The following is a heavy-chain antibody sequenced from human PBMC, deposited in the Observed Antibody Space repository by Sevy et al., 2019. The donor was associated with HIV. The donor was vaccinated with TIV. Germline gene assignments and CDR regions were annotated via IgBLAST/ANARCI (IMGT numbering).Heavy chain of an antibody. J-gene: IGHJ6*02. CDR1: GGSISSSSYY. D-gene: IGHD3-10*01. V-gene: IGHV4-39*01. Sequence: SETLSLTCTVSGGSISSSSYYWGWIRQPPGKGLEWIGSIYYSGSTYYNPSLKSRVTISVDTSKNQFSLKLSSVTAADTAVYYCARHRPIWFGELSPHTLYYYYGIDVWGQGTTVTVSS. CDR3: ARHRPIWFGELSPHTLYYYYGIDV. CDR2: IYYSGST.